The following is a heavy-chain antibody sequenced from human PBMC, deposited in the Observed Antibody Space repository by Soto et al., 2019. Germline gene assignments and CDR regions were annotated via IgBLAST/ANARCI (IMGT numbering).Heavy chain of an antibody. J-gene: IGHJ6*03. D-gene: IGHD3-3*01. V-gene: IGHV1-18*01. CDR2: ISAYNGNT. Sequence: KALRFGYASYVIGWVIQEKRQGLEWMGWISAYNGNTNYAQKLQGRVTMTTDTSTSTAYMELRSLRSDDTAVYYCAREAPVLRFLEWLPLAYYYYYMDVWGKGTTVTVSS. CDR3: AREAPVLRFLEWLPLAYYYYYMDV. CDR1: RFGYASYV.